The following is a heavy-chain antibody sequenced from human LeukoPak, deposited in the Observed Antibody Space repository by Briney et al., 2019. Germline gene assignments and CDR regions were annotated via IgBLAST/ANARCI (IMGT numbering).Heavy chain of an antibody. CDR3: ARAMITFGGVYNWFDP. V-gene: IGHV1-18*01. D-gene: IGHD3-16*01. Sequence: ASVKVSCKASGYTFTSYGISWVRQAPGQGLEWMGWISPYNGNTNYAQKLRGRVTMTTDTSTSTAYMELRSLRSDDTAVYYCARAMITFGGVYNWFDPWGQGTLVTVSS. CDR1: GYTFTSYG. CDR2: ISPYNGNT. J-gene: IGHJ5*02.